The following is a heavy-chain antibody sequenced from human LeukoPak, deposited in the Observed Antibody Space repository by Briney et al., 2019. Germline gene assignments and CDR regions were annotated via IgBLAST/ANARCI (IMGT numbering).Heavy chain of an antibody. D-gene: IGHD3-22*01. CDR2: INPNNGGT. Sequence: ASVKVSCNASGYTFTDYYIHWVRQAPGQGLEWMGWINPNNGGTNYAQKFQGRVTMTRDTSISTAYMELSRLRSDDTAVYYCAREVDYYDTSDYFPLGYWGQGTLVTVSS. CDR1: GYTFTDYY. J-gene: IGHJ4*02. CDR3: AREVDYYDTSDYFPLGY. V-gene: IGHV1-2*02.